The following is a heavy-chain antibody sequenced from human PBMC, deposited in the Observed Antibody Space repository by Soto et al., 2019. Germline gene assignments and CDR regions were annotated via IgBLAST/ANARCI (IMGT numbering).Heavy chain of an antibody. J-gene: IGHJ4*02. CDR3: AGGQSGSGGGYFDY. Sequence: EVQLVESGGGLVQPGGSLRLSCAASGFTFSSYEMNWVRQAPGKGLEWVSYISSSASTIYYADSVKGRFTISRDNATTPLNVQMNSLRAEDTAVYSCAGGQSGSGGGYFDYWGQETLVTVSS. D-gene: IGHD6-19*01. V-gene: IGHV3-48*03. CDR2: ISSSASTI. CDR1: GFTFSSYE.